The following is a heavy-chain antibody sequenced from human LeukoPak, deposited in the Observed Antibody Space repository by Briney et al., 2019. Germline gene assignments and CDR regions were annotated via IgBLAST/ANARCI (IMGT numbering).Heavy chain of an antibody. D-gene: IGHD3-16*02. CDR3: ARVFVWGSYRLFDY. V-gene: IGHV3-74*01. CDR1: GFTFSSYW. Sequence: GGSLRLSCAASGFTFSSYWMHWVRQAPGKGLVWVSRINSDGSSTSYVDSVKGRFTISRDNAKNTLYLQMNSLRAEDTAVYYCARVFVWGSYRLFDYWGQGTLVTVSS. CDR2: INSDGSST. J-gene: IGHJ4*02.